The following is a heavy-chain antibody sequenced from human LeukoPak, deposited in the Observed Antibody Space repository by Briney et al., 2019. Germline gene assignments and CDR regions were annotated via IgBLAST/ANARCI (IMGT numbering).Heavy chain of an antibody. J-gene: IGHJ4*02. CDR1: GYTFTNYG. V-gene: IGHV1-18*01. CDR3: VRAIALIAQAGYYFAP. CDR2: ISAHNGQT. Sequence: ASVKVSCKASGYTFTNYGISWVRQAPGQGREWVGWISAHNGQTIYTPSLQGRVTMTTDTSTSTAYMQLTGLTSGDTAVYYCVRAIALIAQAGYYFAPWGQGTKFTAPS. D-gene: IGHD3-16*01.